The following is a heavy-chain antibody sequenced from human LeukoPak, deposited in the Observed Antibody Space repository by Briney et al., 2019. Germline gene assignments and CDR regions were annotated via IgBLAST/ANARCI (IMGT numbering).Heavy chain of an antibody. V-gene: IGHV3-11*01. Sequence: GGSLRLSCAASGFTFSDYYMSWIRQAPGKGLEWVSYISSSGSTIYYADSVKGRFTISRDNAKDSLYLQMNSLRAEDTAVYYCARARVGYCSGGSCYWSPSDYWGQGTLVTVSS. D-gene: IGHD2-15*01. CDR2: ISSSGSTI. CDR3: ARARVGYCSGGSCYWSPSDY. CDR1: GFTFSDYY. J-gene: IGHJ4*02.